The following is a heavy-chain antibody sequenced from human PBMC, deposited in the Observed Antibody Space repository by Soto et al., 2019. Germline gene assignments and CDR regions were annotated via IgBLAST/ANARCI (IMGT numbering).Heavy chain of an antibody. Sequence: ASVTVPCKASGYTFTSYGISWVRQAPGQGLEWMGWISAYNGNTNYAQKLQGRVTMTTDTSTSTAYMALRSLRSDDTAVYNCARRATLTAMAVDIYGMDVWGQGTTVTVSS. CDR3: ARRATLTAMAVDIYGMDV. V-gene: IGHV1-18*01. CDR2: ISAYNGNT. CDR1: GYTFTSYG. D-gene: IGHD5-18*01. J-gene: IGHJ6*02.